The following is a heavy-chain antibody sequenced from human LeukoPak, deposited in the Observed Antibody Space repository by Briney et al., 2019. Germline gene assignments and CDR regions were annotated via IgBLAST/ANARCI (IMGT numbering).Heavy chain of an antibody. J-gene: IGHJ4*02. V-gene: IGHV3-74*01. CDR1: GFTFSSYW. D-gene: IGHD4-17*01. CDR3: ARGHYGDYI. Sequence: GGSLRLSCAASGFTFSSYWMHWVRQAPGKGLVWVSRISPDGSGAIYADSVNGRFTISRDNAKNSLYLQMNSLRAEDTAVYYCARGHYGDYIWGQGTLVTVSS. CDR2: ISPDGSGA.